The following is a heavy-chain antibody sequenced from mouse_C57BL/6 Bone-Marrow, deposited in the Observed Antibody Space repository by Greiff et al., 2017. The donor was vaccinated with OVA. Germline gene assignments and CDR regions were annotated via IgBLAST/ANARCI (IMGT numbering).Heavy chain of an antibody. CDR2: ISSGGDYI. V-gene: IGHV5-9-1*02. Sequence: EVKLMEPGEGLVKPGGSLKLSCAASGFTFSSYAMSWVRQTPEKRLEWVAYISSGGDYIYYADTVKGRFPNSRDKAKNKLYRRMSSLKAEDTAVCYCTRDEDYPSCAYWGQGTLVTVSA. J-gene: IGHJ3*01. CDR3: TRDEDYPSCAY. D-gene: IGHD2-4*01. CDR1: GFTFSSYA.